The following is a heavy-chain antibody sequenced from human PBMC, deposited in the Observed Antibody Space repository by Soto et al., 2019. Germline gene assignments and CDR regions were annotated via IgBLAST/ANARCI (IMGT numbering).Heavy chain of an antibody. CDR3: ARVPFPVTTLFDY. Sequence: ASVKVSCKASGYTFTSYAMHWVRQAPGQRLEWMGWINAGNGNTKYSQKFQGRVTITRDTSASTAYTELSSLRSEDTAVYYCARVPFPVTTLFDYWGQGTLVTVSS. V-gene: IGHV1-3*01. D-gene: IGHD4-17*01. J-gene: IGHJ4*02. CDR1: GYTFTSYA. CDR2: INAGNGNT.